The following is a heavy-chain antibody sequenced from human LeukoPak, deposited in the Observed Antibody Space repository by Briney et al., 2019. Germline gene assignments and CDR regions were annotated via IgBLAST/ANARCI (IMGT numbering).Heavy chain of an antibody. CDR3: ARLRYFDTHAFDI. CDR2: INPNSGGT. CDR1: GYTFTGYY. J-gene: IGHJ3*02. Sequence: ASVKVSCKASGYTFTGYYMHWVRQAPGQGLEWMGWINPNSGGTNYAQKFQGRVTMTRDTSISTAYMELSRLRSDDTAVYYCARLRYFDTHAFDIWGQGTMVTVSS. D-gene: IGHD3-9*01. V-gene: IGHV1-2*02.